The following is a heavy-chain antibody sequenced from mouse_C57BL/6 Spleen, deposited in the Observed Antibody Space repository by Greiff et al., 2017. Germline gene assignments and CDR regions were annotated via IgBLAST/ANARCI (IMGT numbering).Heavy chain of an antibody. Sequence: VKLVESGGGLVKPGGSPKLSCAASGFTFSSYAMSWVRQTPEKRLEWVATISDGGSYTYYPDNVKGRFTISRDNAKNNLYLQMSHLKSEDTAMYYCAREGGHFDYWGQGTTLTVSS. CDR2: ISDGGSYT. J-gene: IGHJ2*01. V-gene: IGHV5-4*01. CDR3: AREGGHFDY. CDR1: GFTFSSYA.